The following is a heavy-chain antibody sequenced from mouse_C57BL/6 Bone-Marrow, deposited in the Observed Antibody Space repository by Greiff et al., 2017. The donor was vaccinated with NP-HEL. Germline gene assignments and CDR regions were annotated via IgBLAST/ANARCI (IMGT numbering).Heavy chain of an antibody. D-gene: IGHD2-1*01. CDR3: TYGNYYYAMDY. Sequence: EVQLQQSGTVLARPGASVKMSCKTSGYTFTSYWMHWVKQRPGQGLEWIGAIYPGDSDTSYNPKFKGKAKLTAVTSASTAYMELSSLTNEDSAVYYCTYGNYYYAMDYWGQGTSVTVSS. CDR1: GYTFTSYW. J-gene: IGHJ4*01. V-gene: IGHV1-5*01. CDR2: IYPGDSDT.